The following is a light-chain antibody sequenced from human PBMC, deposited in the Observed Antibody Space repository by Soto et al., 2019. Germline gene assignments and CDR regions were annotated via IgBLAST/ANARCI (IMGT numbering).Light chain of an antibody. V-gene: IGLV1-40*01. Sequence: QSVLTHPPSVSGVPGQRVTISCTGRSSNIGAGYDVHWYQQLPGTAPKLLIYGNSNRPSGVPDRFSGSKSGTSASLAITGLQAEDEADYYCQSYDSSLSIGVFGGGTKLTVL. J-gene: IGLJ2*01. CDR2: GNS. CDR3: QSYDSSLSIGV. CDR1: SSNIGAGYD.